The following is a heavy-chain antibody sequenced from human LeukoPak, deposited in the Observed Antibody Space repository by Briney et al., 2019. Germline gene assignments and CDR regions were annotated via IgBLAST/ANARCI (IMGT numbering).Heavy chain of an antibody. V-gene: IGHV3-48*03. Sequence: GGSLRLSCATSGMNFSNYWMSWVRQAPGKGLEWVSYISSSGSTIYYADSVKGRFTISRDNAKNSLYLQMNSLRAEDTAVYYCARGGYTYYFDYWGQGTLVTVSS. D-gene: IGHD3-16*02. CDR3: ARGGYTYYFDY. CDR1: GMNFSNYW. CDR2: ISSSGSTI. J-gene: IGHJ4*02.